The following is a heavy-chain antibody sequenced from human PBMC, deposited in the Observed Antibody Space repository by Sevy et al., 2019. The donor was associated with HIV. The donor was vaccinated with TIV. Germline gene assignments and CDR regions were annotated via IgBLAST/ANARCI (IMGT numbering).Heavy chain of an antibody. D-gene: IGHD6-19*01. CDR1: GFNFASYD. Sequence: ASVKVSCKASGFNFASYDIYCVRQATGQGLEWMGWMNTNTGNTGFAQKFQGRVTMTRNTSITTAYMELSNLRSEDTAMYYCARVSGWHLRYGMDVWGQGTTVTVSS. CDR2: MNTNTGNT. J-gene: IGHJ6*02. V-gene: IGHV1-8*02. CDR3: ARVSGWHLRYGMDV.